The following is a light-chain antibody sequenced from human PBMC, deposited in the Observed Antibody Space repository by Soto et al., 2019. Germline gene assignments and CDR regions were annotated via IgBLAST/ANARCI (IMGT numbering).Light chain of an antibody. Sequence: IVMTQSPATLSLSPGERATLSCRASQSVSILLAWYQQKPGQAPRLLIHGATTRATGIPARFSGSVSGTEGTITISSLKSEDGSVYYCQQYNNWTRTFGQGTKVDIK. J-gene: IGKJ1*01. CDR2: GAT. CDR1: QSVSIL. CDR3: QQYNNWTRT. V-gene: IGKV3-15*01.